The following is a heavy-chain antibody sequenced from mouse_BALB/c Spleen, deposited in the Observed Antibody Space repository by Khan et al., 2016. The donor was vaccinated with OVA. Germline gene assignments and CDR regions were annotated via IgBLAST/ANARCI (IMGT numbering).Heavy chain of an antibody. CDR1: GYTFTNYG. CDR2: INTYTGEP. J-gene: IGHJ1*01. D-gene: IGHD1-1*02. V-gene: IGHV9-3-1*01. Sequence: QIQLVQSGPELKKPGETVKISCKASGYTFTNYGMNWVKQAPGKGLKWMGWINTYTGEPTYADDFKGRFAFSLETSDSTAYLQIHNLKNEDTASYFCASGGYCYFDVWGAGTTVTVSS. CDR3: ASGGYCYFDV.